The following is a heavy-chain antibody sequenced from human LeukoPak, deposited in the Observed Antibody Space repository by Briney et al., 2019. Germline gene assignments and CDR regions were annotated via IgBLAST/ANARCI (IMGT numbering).Heavy chain of an antibody. CDR1: GFTFSSYA. CDR3: ARMLRGVSAAFDN. Sequence: GGSLRLSCAASGFTFSSYAMSWVRQAPGKGLEWVSAISGSGDSTYYADSLKGRFTISRDSSKNTLYLQMNSLRAEDAAVYYCARMLRGVSAAFDNWGQGTLVTVSS. D-gene: IGHD3-10*01. CDR2: ISGSGDST. J-gene: IGHJ4*02. V-gene: IGHV3-23*01.